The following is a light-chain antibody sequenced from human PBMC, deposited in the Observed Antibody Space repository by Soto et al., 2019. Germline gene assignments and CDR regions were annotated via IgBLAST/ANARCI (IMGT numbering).Light chain of an antibody. V-gene: IGKV3-15*01. CDR3: QQYNDWPLT. J-gene: IGKJ1*01. CDR2: GAF. Sequence: EIVVTQSPVTLSVSPGERATLSCRASQSINSNLAWYQQKPGQAPSLLIYGAFTRATGIPARFSGTGSGTEFTLTISSLQSEDLALYYCQQYNDWPLTFGQGTKVDIK. CDR1: QSINSN.